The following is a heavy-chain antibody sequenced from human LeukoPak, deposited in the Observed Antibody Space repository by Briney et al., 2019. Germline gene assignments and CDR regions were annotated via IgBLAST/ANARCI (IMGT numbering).Heavy chain of an antibody. Sequence: TSETLSLTCAVYGGSFSGYYWSWIRQPPGKGLEWIGEINHSGSTNYDPSLKSRVTISVDTSKNQFSLKLSSVTAADTAVYYCARHVSSGSPSYYFDYWGQGTLVPVSS. V-gene: IGHV4-34*01. CDR2: INHSGST. J-gene: IGHJ4*02. D-gene: IGHD3-10*01. CDR1: GGSFSGYY. CDR3: ARHVSSGSPSYYFDY.